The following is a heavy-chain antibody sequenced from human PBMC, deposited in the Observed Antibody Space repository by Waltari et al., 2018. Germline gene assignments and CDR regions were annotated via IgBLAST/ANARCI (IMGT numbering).Heavy chain of an antibody. CDR1: GVHFQTFE. D-gene: IGHD3-9*01. CDR3: AREYYGLLAGYYLDF. Sequence: EVQLVESGGDLVQAGGSLRLSCSVAGVHFQTFEMNWVRQAPGRGLEWISYISNSGSKTEHADSVRGRFTVSRDNAKSSLYLEMNSLRAEDTAIYYCAREYYGLLAGYYLDFWGQGTLVTVSS. J-gene: IGHJ4*02. CDR2: ISNSGSKT. V-gene: IGHV3-48*03.